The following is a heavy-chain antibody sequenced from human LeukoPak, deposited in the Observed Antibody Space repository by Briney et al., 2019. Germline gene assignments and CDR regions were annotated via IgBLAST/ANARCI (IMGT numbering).Heavy chain of an antibody. CDR3: TRQRKDYYYYYGMDV. J-gene: IGHJ6*02. CDR1: GYTFTSYG. D-gene: IGHD6-25*01. Sequence: ASVTVSCKASGYTFTSYGISWVRQAPGQGLEWMGWISAYNGNTNYAQKLQGRVTMTTDTSTSTAYMELRSLRSDDTAVYYCTRQRKDYYYYYGMDVWGQGTTVTVSS. CDR2: ISAYNGNT. V-gene: IGHV1-18*01.